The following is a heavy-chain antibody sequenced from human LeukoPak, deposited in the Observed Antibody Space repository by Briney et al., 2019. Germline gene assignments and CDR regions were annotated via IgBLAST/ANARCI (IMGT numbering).Heavy chain of an antibody. J-gene: IGHJ4*02. D-gene: IGHD6-13*01. Sequence: GGSLRLSCAASGFTFSSYGMSWVRQAPGKGLEWVSSISESRGSTYYADSVKGRFTISRDTSKNTLFLQMHSLRTEDTAVYHCARIAAAGHFDFWGRGTLVTVSS. V-gene: IGHV3-23*01. CDR2: ISESRGST. CDR1: GFTFSSYG. CDR3: ARIAAAGHFDF.